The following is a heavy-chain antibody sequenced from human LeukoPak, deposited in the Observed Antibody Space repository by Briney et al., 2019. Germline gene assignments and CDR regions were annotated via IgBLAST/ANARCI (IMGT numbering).Heavy chain of an antibody. CDR1: GGSISSYY. CDR2: IYTSGST. D-gene: IGHD6-13*01. J-gene: IGHJ4*02. Sequence: PSETLSLTCTVSGGSISSYYWSWIRQPAGKGLEWIGRIYTSGSTNYNPSLKSRVTMSVGTSKNQFSLKLSSVTAADTAVYYCARGQVAAAGIHFDYWGQGTLVTVSS. CDR3: ARGQVAAAGIHFDY. V-gene: IGHV4-4*07.